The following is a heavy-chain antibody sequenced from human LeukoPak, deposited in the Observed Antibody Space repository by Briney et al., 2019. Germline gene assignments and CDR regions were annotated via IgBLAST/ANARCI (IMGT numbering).Heavy chain of an antibody. V-gene: IGHV1-69*13. J-gene: IGHJ4*02. Sequence: SVKVSCKASGGTFSSYAISWVRQAPGQGLEWMGGIIPIFGTANYAQKFQGRVTITADESTSTAYMEPSSLRSEDTAVYYCARESSFFNSSGWYEAPDYWGQGTLVTVSS. CDR2: IIPIFGTA. CDR3: ARESSFFNSSGWYEAPDY. D-gene: IGHD6-19*01. CDR1: GGTFSSYA.